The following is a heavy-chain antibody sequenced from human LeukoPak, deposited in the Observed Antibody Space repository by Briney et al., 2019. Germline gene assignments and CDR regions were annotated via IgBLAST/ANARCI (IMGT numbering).Heavy chain of an antibody. CDR2: ISYDESNK. V-gene: IGHV3-30-3*01. D-gene: IGHD3-22*01. CDR1: GFTFSNYA. CDR3: ARADYYDTSGYYLYYFDY. Sequence: PGGSLRLSCAASGFTFSNYAMHWVRQAPGKGLEWVAVISYDESNKYYADSVKGRFTISRDNSKNTLYLQMSSLRAEDTAVYYCARADYYDTSGYYLYYFDYWGQGTLVTVSS. J-gene: IGHJ4*02.